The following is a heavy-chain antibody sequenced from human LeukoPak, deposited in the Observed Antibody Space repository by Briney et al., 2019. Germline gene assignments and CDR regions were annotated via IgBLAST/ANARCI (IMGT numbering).Heavy chain of an antibody. V-gene: IGHV3-23*01. Sequence: GGSLRLSCAASGFTFSSYAMSWVRQAPGKGLEWVSAISGSGGSTYYADSVKGRFTISRDNSKNTLYLQMNSLRAEDAAVYYCSTDSFLRYCTNGVCPNWFDPWGQGTLVTVSS. CDR1: GFTFSSYA. D-gene: IGHD2-8*01. CDR2: ISGSGGST. CDR3: STDSFLRYCTNGVCPNWFDP. J-gene: IGHJ5*02.